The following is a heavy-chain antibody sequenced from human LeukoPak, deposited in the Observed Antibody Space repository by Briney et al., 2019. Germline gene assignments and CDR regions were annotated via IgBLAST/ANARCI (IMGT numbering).Heavy chain of an antibody. CDR3: VRDRTNSGGWHPFFDY. CDR2: INAGNGNT. D-gene: IGHD2-15*01. J-gene: IGHJ4*02. CDR1: GYSFTKYA. Sequence: ASVKVSCKASGYSFTKYAMHWVRQAPGQRLEWMGWINAGNGNTKYSQRFQGRVTITRDTSASTAYMELSSLRSDDTAIYYCVRDRTNSGGWHPFFDYWGQGTLVAVSS. V-gene: IGHV1-3*01.